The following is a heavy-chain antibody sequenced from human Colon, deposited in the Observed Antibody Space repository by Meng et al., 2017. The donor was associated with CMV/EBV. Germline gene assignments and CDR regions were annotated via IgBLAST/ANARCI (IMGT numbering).Heavy chain of an antibody. CDR3: ARDSSSWYADY. J-gene: IGHJ4*02. D-gene: IGHD6-13*01. V-gene: IGHV3-66*01. Sequence: VRLVWCGGGLVQPGGSLRLSLAASGFTVSSNYMSWVRQAPGKGLEWVSVIYSGGSTYYADSVKGRFTISRDNSKNTLYLQMNSLRAEDTAVYYCARDSSSWYADYWGQGTLVTVSS. CDR2: IYSGGST. CDR1: GFTVSSNY.